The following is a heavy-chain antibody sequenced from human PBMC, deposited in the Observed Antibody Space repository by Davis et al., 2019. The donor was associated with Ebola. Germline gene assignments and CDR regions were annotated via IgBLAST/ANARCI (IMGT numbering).Heavy chain of an antibody. J-gene: IGHJ5*02. CDR1: GFTFSSYG. Sequence: PGGSLRLSCAASGFTFSSYGMHWVRQAPGKGLEWVAVIWYDGSNKYYADSVKGRFTISRDNSKNTLYLQMNSLRAEDTAVYYCAKTLGGLDNWFDPWGQGTLVTVSS. CDR2: IWYDGSNK. V-gene: IGHV3-33*06. D-gene: IGHD3-16*01. CDR3: AKTLGGLDNWFDP.